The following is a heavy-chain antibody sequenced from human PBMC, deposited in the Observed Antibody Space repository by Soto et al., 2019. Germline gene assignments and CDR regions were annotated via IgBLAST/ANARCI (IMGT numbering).Heavy chain of an antibody. CDR1: GFTFSSYA. CDR2: ISYDGSNK. CDR3: ARDLGSGWYAGGSGFDYYYGMDV. Sequence: GGSLRLSCAASGFTFSSYAMHWVRQAPGKGLEWVAVISYDGSNKYYADSVKGRFTISRDNSKNTLYLQMNSLRAEDTAVYYCARDLGSGWYAGGSGFDYYYGMDVWGQGTTVTVSS. V-gene: IGHV3-30-3*01. J-gene: IGHJ6*02. D-gene: IGHD6-19*01.